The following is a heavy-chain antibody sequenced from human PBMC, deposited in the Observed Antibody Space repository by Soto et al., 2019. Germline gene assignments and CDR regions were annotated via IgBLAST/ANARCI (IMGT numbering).Heavy chain of an antibody. Sequence: PSATLTLTCPDPRSSISSGDYSRRWIRQPPGKGLEWIGYIYHSGSTYYNPSLKSQVTISVDRSKNQFSLKLCSVIAADTGVYYCARVPDRWGQGTLVTVSS. CDR3: ARVPDR. D-gene: IGHD2-2*01. V-gene: IGHV4-30-2*01. CDR1: RSSISSGDYS. CDR2: IYHSGST. J-gene: IGHJ5*02.